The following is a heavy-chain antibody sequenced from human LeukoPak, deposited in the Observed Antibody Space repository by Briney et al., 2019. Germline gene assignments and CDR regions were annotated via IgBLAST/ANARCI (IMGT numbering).Heavy chain of an antibody. J-gene: IGHJ5*02. D-gene: IGHD2-15*01. CDR1: GFTFSSYS. Sequence: GGSLRLSCAASGFTFSSYSMNWVRQAPGKGLEWVSSISSSSSYIYYADSVKGRFTISRDNAKNSLYLQMNSLGAEDTAVYYCAREYSRNWFDPWGQGTLVTVSS. V-gene: IGHV3-21*01. CDR2: ISSSSSYI. CDR3: AREYSRNWFDP.